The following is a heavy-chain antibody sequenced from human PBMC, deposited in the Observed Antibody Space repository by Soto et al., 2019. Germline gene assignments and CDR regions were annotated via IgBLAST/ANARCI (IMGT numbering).Heavy chain of an antibody. J-gene: IGHJ5*02. CDR2: ISSSSSTI. CDR1: GFTFSSYS. V-gene: IGHV3-48*02. D-gene: IGHD1-26*01. CDR3: AREGGNLNWFDP. Sequence: EVQLVESGGGLVQPGGSLRLSFAASGFTFSSYSMNWVRQAPGKGLEWVSYISSSSSTIYYADSVKGRFTISRDNAKNSLYLQINSLRDEDTAVYYCAREGGNLNWFDPWGQGTLVTVSS.